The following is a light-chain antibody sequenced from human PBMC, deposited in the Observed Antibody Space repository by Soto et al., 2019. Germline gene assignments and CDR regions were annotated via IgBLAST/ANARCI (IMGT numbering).Light chain of an antibody. J-gene: IGKJ3*01. CDR2: DAS. Sequence: ELVLTQSPATRSLSPGERATLSCRASQSVSSYLAWYQQKPGHAPRLLIYDASNRATGIPARFSGSGSGTDFTLTISSLEPEDFAVYYCQQSSVFGPGTKVDIK. CDR3: QQSSV. V-gene: IGKV3-11*01. CDR1: QSVSSY.